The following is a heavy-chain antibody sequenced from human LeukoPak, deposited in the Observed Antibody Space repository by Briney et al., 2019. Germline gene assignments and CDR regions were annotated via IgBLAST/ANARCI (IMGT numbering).Heavy chain of an antibody. V-gene: IGHV4-59*07. D-gene: IGHD2-21*02. J-gene: IGHJ2*01. CDR2: IYDRGST. Sequence: SATLSPTRTVAGGSISSYYCGCIRPPGREGLGWVKSIYDRGSTNYNPSLKGRVTISVDTSKSQVSLKLSSVTAAGTAVDYCSRIGGQAYCGGDCPVYLWGRGTLVTVSS. CDR3: SRIGGQAYCGGDCPVYL. CDR1: GGSISSYY.